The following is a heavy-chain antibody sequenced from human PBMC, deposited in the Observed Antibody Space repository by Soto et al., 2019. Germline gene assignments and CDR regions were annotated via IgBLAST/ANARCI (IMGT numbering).Heavy chain of an antibody. CDR3: AATAAHDY. D-gene: IGHD2-2*01. CDR1: GGSISSSSYY. J-gene: IGHJ4*02. V-gene: IGHV4-39*01. CDR2: IYYSGST. Sequence: QLQLQESGPGLVKPSETLSLTCTVSGGSISSSSYYWGWIRQHPGKGLEWIGSIYYSGSTYYNPSLKSRVTISVDTSKNQFSLKLSSVTAADTAVYYCAATAAHDYWGQGTLVTVSS.